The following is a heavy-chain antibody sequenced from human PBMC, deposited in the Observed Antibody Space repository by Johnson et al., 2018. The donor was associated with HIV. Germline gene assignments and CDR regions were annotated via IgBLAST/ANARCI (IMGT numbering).Heavy chain of an antibody. V-gene: IGHV3-20*04. CDR2: INWNGGST. Sequence: VQLVESGGGLAQPGGSLRLSCEASGFTFSSYWMHWVRQAPGKGLEWVSGINWNGGSTGYADSVKGRFTISRANAKKSLFLQMNSLRVEDTAFYYCAREGTRITIFGVVTPSALDSWGQGTMVTVSS. CDR1: GFTFSSYW. J-gene: IGHJ3*02. CDR3: AREGTRITIFGVVTPSALDS. D-gene: IGHD3-3*01.